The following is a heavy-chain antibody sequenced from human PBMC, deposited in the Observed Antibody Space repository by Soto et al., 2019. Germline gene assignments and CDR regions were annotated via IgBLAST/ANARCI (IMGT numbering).Heavy chain of an antibody. Sequence: PGGSLRFSCAASGFTFSSYSMNWVRQAPGKGLEWVSYISSSSSTIYYADSVKGRFTISRDNAKNSLYLQMNSLRDEDTAVYYCARESRFLEWLSLNWFDPWGQGTLVTVSS. V-gene: IGHV3-48*02. CDR3: ARESRFLEWLSLNWFDP. J-gene: IGHJ5*02. CDR1: GFTFSSYS. D-gene: IGHD3-3*01. CDR2: ISSSSSTI.